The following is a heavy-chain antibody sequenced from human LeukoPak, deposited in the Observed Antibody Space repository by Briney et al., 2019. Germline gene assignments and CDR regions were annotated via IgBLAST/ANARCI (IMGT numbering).Heavy chain of an antibody. V-gene: IGHV4-34*01. Sequence: SGTLSLTCAVYGGSFSGYYWSWIRQPPGKGLEWIGEINHSGSTNYNPSLKSRVTISVDTSKNQFSLKLSSVTAADTAVYYCARGQLKYDYVWGSYRYDYFDYWGQGTLVTVSS. CDR2: INHSGST. CDR1: GGSFSGYY. J-gene: IGHJ4*02. CDR3: ARGQLKYDYVWGSYRYDYFDY. D-gene: IGHD3-16*02.